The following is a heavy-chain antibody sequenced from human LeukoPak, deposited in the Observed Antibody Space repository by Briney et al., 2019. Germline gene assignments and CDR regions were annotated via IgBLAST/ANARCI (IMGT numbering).Heavy chain of an antibody. CDR1: GGTFSSYT. D-gene: IGHD2-2*01. Sequence: GASVKVSCKASGGTFSSYTISWVRQAPGQGLEWMGRIIPILGIANYAQKFQGRVTITADKSTSTAHMELSSLRSEDTAVYYCARLGYCSSTSCLGYWGQGTLVTVSS. J-gene: IGHJ4*02. CDR3: ARLGYCSSTSCLGY. CDR2: IIPILGIA. V-gene: IGHV1-69*02.